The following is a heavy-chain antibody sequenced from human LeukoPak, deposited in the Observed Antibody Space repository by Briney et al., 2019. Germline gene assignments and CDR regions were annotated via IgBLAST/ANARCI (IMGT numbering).Heavy chain of an antibody. CDR2: ISSEGNTI. V-gene: IGHV3-48*01. D-gene: IGHD5/OR15-5a*01. Sequence: GGSLRLSCAASEFTFSSYSMNWVRQAPGKGLEWVSYISSEGNTIYYADSVKGRFSISRDNAKNSLSLQMNSLRVDDTAVYFCASVSTNRWGQGALVTVSS. J-gene: IGHJ5*02. CDR1: EFTFSSYS. CDR3: ASVSTNR.